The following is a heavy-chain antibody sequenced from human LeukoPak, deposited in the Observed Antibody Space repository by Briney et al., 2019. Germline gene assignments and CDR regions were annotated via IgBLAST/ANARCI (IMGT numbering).Heavy chain of an antibody. CDR2: INNDGRVT. J-gene: IGHJ4*02. Sequence: PGGSLRLSCAASGFTFSSHWMHWVRQAPGKGLVWVSFINNDGRVTRYADSVKGRFTISRDNAKNTLYLQMNSLRAEDTAMYYCARGGQEAVDYWGPGTLVTVSS. CDR3: ARGGQEAVDY. CDR1: GFTFSSHW. V-gene: IGHV3-74*01.